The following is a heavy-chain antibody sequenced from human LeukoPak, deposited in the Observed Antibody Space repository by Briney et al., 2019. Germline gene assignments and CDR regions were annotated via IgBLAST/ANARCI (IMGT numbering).Heavy chain of an antibody. CDR1: GYTFTSYD. CDR2: MNPNSGNT. J-gene: IGHJ6*03. CDR3: ARARRYFDWLRSSYYMDV. Sequence: ASVKVSCKASGYTFTSYDINWVRQATGQGLEWMGWMNPNSGNTGYAQKFQGRVTITRNTSIGTAYMELSSLRSEDTAVYYCARARRYFDWLRSSYYMDVWGKGTTVTVSS. V-gene: IGHV1-8*01. D-gene: IGHD3-9*01.